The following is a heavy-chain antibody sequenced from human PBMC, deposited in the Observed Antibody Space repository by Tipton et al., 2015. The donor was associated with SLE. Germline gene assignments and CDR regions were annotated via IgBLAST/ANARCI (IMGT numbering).Heavy chain of an antibody. CDR1: GYSISSGYY. J-gene: IGHJ6*02. V-gene: IGHV4-61*01. Sequence: TLSLTCTVSGYSISSGYYWSWIRQPPGKGLEWIGYIYYSGSTNYNPSLKSRVTISVDTSKNQFSLKLSSVTAADTAVYYCARVLGGMDVWGQGTTVTVSS. CDR2: IYYSGST. CDR3: ARVLGGMDV.